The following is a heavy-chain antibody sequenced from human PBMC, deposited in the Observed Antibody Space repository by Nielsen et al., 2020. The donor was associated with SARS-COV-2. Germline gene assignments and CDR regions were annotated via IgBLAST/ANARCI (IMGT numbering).Heavy chain of an antibody. CDR2: TYYRSKWYN. CDR1: GDRVSSNSAA. D-gene: IGHD3-22*01. Sequence: SQTLSLTCAISGDRVSSNSAAWNWIRQSPSRGLEWLGRTYYRSKWYNDYAVSVKSRITINPDTSKNQFSLQLNSVTPEDTAVYYCARDSHITMIVVGQFDPWGQGTLVTVSS. V-gene: IGHV6-1*01. CDR3: ARDSHITMIVVGQFDP. J-gene: IGHJ5*02.